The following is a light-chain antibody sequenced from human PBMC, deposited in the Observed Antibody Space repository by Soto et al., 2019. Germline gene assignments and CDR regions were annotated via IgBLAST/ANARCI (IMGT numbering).Light chain of an antibody. V-gene: IGLV2-8*01. CDR1: NSDVGSYDY. Sequence: QLVLTQPPSASGSPGQSVTISCTGANSDVGSYDYVSWYQQHPGKAPKLIIYEVTKRPSGVPDRFSGSKSGNTASLTVSGLQAEDEADYYCSSYAGTNTRYLFGSGTKVTVL. CDR2: EVT. J-gene: IGLJ1*01. CDR3: SSYAGTNTRYL.